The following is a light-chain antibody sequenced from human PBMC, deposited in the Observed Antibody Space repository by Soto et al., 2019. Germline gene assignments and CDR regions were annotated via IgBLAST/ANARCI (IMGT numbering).Light chain of an antibody. CDR1: QSVSSN. CDR2: GAS. CDR3: QQSET. V-gene: IGKV3D-15*01. J-gene: IGKJ1*01. Sequence: EIVMTQSPATLSVSPGERATLSCRASQSVSSNLAWYQQKPGQAPRLLIHGASTRATGIPDRFSGSGSATDFTLTISRLEPEDFAVYYCQQSETFGQGTKVDIK.